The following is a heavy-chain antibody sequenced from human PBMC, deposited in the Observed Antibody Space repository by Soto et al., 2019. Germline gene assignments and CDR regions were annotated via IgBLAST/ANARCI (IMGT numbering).Heavy chain of an antibody. J-gene: IGHJ5*02. CDR2: TYYRSKWYN. D-gene: IGHD3-22*01. CDR1: GDSVSSNSVA. V-gene: IGHV6-1*01. Sequence: SQTLSLTCAISGDSVSSNSVAWNWIRQSPSRGLEWLGRTYYRSKWYNDYAVSVKSRITINPDTSKNQFSLQLNSVTPGDTAVYYCAREHILVASNWFDPWGQGTLVTVSS. CDR3: AREHILVASNWFDP.